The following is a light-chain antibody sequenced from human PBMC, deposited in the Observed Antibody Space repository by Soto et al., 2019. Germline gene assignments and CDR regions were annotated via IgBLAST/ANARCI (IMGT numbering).Light chain of an antibody. V-gene: IGKV1-12*01. J-gene: IGKJ5*01. CDR1: QDISSW. Sequence: DIQMTQSPSFVSASVGDRVTVTCRASQDISSWLAWYQQKPGKAPKLLIYTTSTMGSGVPSRFSGSRSGTDFTLTISGLQPEDFATYYCQQANRFPITFGQGTRLEIK. CDR2: TTS. CDR3: QQANRFPIT.